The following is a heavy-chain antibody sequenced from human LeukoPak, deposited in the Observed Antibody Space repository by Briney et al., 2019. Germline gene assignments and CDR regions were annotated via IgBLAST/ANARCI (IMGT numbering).Heavy chain of an antibody. Sequence: SETLSLTCTVSGGSISSYYWSWIRQPPGKALEWIGYIYYRGGTNYNPSLKSRVTISVDTSKTQFSLKLTSVTAADTAVYYCARGKNNVLRYFDNSGQGTLFTVSS. V-gene: IGHV4-59*01. D-gene: IGHD1/OR15-1a*01. CDR1: GGSISSYY. J-gene: IGHJ4*02. CDR2: IYYRGGT. CDR3: ARGKNNVLRYFDN.